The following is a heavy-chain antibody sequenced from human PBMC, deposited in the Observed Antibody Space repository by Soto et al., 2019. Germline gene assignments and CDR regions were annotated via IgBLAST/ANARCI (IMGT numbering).Heavy chain of an antibody. Sequence: PGGSLRLSCAASGFTFSSYEMNWVRQAPGKGLEWVSYISSIGSTIYYADSVKGRFTISKNNAKNSLYLQMHSLSAEDTAVYYCARDVANDGVVVITPGFDYWGQGTLVTVSS. CDR3: ARDVANDGVVVITPGFDY. J-gene: IGHJ4*02. D-gene: IGHD3-22*01. V-gene: IGHV3-48*03. CDR2: ISSIGSTI. CDR1: GFTFSSYE.